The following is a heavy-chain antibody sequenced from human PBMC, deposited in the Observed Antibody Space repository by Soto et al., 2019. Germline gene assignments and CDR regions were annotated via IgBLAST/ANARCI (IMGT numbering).Heavy chain of an antibody. D-gene: IGHD2-8*01. CDR1: GFTFSDYY. J-gene: IGHJ6*03. Sequence: GGSLRLSCAASGFTFSDYYMSWIRQAPGKGLEWVSYISSSGSTIYYADSVKGRFTISRDNAKNSLYLQMNSLRAEDTAVYYCARDSNGVSKRPYYYYMDVWGKGTTVTVSS. CDR2: ISSSGSTI. V-gene: IGHV3-11*01. CDR3: ARDSNGVSKRPYYYYMDV.